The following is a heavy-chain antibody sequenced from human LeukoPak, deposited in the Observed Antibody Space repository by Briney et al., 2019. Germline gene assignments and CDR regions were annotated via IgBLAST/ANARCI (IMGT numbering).Heavy chain of an antibody. CDR3: ARRSGTEYYYDSSGYQTYYFDY. Sequence: SETLSLTCTVSGGSVSSGSYYWSWIRQPPGKGLEWIGYIYYSGSTYYNPSLKSRVTISVDTSKNQFSLKLSSVTAADTAVYYCARRSGTEYYYDSSGYQTYYFDYWGQGTLVTVSS. CDR1: GGSVSSGSYY. V-gene: IGHV4-31*03. CDR2: IYYSGST. J-gene: IGHJ4*02. D-gene: IGHD3-22*01.